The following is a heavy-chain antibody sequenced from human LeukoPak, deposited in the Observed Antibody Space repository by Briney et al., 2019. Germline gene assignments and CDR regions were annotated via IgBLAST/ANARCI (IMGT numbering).Heavy chain of an antibody. D-gene: IGHD2-21*02. CDR3: ARDGVCGGDCYLPYYMDV. CDR2: INPNSGGT. J-gene: IGHJ6*03. V-gene: IGHV1-2*06. CDR1: GYTFTGYY. Sequence: ASVKVSCKASGYTFTGYYMHWVRQAPGQGLEWMGRINPNSGGTNYAQKFQGRVTMTRDTSISTASMELSRLRSDDTAVYYCARDGVCGGDCYLPYYMDVWGKGTTVTVSS.